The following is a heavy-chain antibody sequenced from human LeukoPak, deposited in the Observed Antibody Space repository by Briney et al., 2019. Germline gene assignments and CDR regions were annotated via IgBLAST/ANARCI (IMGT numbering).Heavy chain of an antibody. V-gene: IGHV3-9*01. J-gene: IGHJ3*02. CDR2: ISWNSDSI. CDR1: GFTFDNYA. D-gene: IGHD3-10*01. Sequence: PGGSLRLSCAASGFTFDNYALHWVRQAPGKGLEWVSGISWNSDSIGYADSVKGRFTISRDNAKNSLYLQMNSLRAEDTAFYYCAKDLVSGSGTYWIDAFDIWGQGTMVTVSS. CDR3: AKDLVSGSGTYWIDAFDI.